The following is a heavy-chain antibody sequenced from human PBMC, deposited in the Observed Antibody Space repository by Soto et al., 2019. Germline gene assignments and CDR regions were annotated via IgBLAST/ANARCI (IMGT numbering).Heavy chain of an antibody. CDR3: ARSSTEYSSSYNWFAP. D-gene: IGHD6-6*01. CDR2: IIPIFDTT. V-gene: IGHV1-69*05. Sequence: QVQLVQSGAEVKKPGSSVKVSCKASGGTFSSYAISWVRQAPGQGLEWMGGIIPIFDTTNYAQKFQGRITITXXQXTXXAYMELNSLTSEDTAVYYCARSSTEYSSSYNWFAPWGQGTLVTVSS. J-gene: IGHJ5*02. CDR1: GGTFSSYA.